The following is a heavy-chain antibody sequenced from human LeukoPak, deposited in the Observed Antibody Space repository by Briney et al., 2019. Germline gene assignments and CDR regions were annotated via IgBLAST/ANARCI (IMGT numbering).Heavy chain of an antibody. J-gene: IGHJ4*02. CDR3: ARDRFLYYYDSSGLGH. CDR1: GFTFSSYS. CDR2: ISSSSSTI. Sequence: PGGSLRLSCAASGFTFSSYSMNWVRQAPGKGLEWVSYISSSSSTIYYADSVKGRFTISRDNAKNSLYLQMNSLRAEDTAVYYCARDRFLYYYDSSGLGHWGQGTLVTVSS. V-gene: IGHV3-48*01. D-gene: IGHD3-22*01.